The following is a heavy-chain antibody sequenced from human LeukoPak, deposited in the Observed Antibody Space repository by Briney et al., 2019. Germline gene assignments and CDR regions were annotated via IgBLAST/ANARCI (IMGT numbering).Heavy chain of an antibody. CDR1: GGSFSGYH. CDR2: INHSGSA. CDR3: ARSGGDYYDSSGYYPRPYYFDY. V-gene: IGHV4-34*01. J-gene: IGHJ4*02. D-gene: IGHD3-22*01. Sequence: SETLSLTCAVSGGSFSGYHWTWIRQPPGKGLEWIGEINHSGSANYNPSLMSRVTISLDTSKNHFSLNLSSVTAADTAVYYCARSGGDYYDSSGYYPRPYYFDYWGQGTLVTVSS.